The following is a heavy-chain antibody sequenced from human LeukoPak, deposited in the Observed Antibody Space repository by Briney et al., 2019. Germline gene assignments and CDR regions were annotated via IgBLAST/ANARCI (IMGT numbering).Heavy chain of an antibody. CDR3: ARTYSSSSDYYYYMDV. CDR2: INPNSGGT. V-gene: IGHV1-2*02. CDR1: GYTLTGYY. Sequence: GASVKVSCKASGYTLTGYYMHWVRQAPGQGLEWMGWINPNSGGTNYAQKFQGRVTMTRDTSISTAYMELSGLRSDDTAVYYCARTYSSSSDYYYYMDVWGKGTTVTVSS. J-gene: IGHJ6*03. D-gene: IGHD6-6*01.